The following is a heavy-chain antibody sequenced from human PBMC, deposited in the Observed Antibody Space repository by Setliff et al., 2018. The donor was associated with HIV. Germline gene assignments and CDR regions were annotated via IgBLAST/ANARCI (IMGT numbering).Heavy chain of an antibody. CDR1: GASVSSRSFF. CDR3: ARSVVGAPRHPYYFDY. V-gene: IGHV4-39*07. CDR2: ISNRGTT. J-gene: IGHJ4*02. D-gene: IGHD2-15*01. Sequence: PSETLSLTCSVSGASVSSRSFFWGWVRQSPGKGPEWIGSISNRGTTYDNPSLKSRVIVSIDASKDQFSLNLFHVTPADTAVYHCARSVVGAPRHPYYFDYWGLGLLVTVSS.